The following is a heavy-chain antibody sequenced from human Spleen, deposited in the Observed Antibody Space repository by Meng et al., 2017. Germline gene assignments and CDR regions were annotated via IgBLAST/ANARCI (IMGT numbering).Heavy chain of an antibody. CDR1: GGIFSKSV. J-gene: IGHJ4*02. CDR2: INGVFGTM. V-gene: IGHV1-69*06. Sequence: SVKVSCKSPGGIFSKSVIGWVRQAPGQGLEWMGGINGVFGTMDYAQKFQGRVTITADKSTSTAYMELSSLRSEDTAVYYCASPDRSSPFDYWGQGTLVTVSS. D-gene: IGHD6-13*01. CDR3: ASPDRSSPFDY.